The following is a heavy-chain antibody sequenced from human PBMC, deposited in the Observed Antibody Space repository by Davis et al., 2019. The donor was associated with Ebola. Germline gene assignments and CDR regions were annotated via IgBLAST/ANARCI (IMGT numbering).Heavy chain of an antibody. CDR2: ITGSGGTP. CDR3: ARNDGFWSPYGMDV. J-gene: IGHJ6*01. V-gene: IGHV3-23*01. D-gene: IGHD3-3*01. Sequence: PGGSLRLSCAASGFTFRSYAMSWVRQAPGKGLEWVSAITGSGGTPYYADSVKGRFTISRDNSKNTLYLQMSSLRAEDTAVYYCARNDGFWSPYGMDVWGQGTTVIVSS. CDR1: GFTFRSYA.